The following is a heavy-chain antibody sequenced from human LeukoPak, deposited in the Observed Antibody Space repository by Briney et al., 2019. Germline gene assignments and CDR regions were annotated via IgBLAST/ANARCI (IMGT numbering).Heavy chain of an antibody. D-gene: IGHD1-26*01. CDR2: IKQDGSEK. Sequence: PGGSLRLSCAASGFTFSSYGMHWVRQAPGKGLEWVANIKQDGSEKYYVDSVKGRFTISRDNAKNSLYLQMNSLRAEDTAVYYCARDKIVGATNFDYWGQGTLVTVSS. CDR3: ARDKIVGATNFDY. V-gene: IGHV3-7*01. J-gene: IGHJ4*02. CDR1: GFTFSSYG.